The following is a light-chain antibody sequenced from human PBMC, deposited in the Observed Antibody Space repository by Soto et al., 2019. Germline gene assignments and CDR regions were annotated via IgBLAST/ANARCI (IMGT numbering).Light chain of an antibody. J-gene: IGKJ4*01. CDR1: QSVSSS. Sequence: IVLTQSPATLSVSPGERATLCCRASQSVSSSLAWYQRKPGQAPRLLIYGTSTRATGIPDRISGSGSGTEFTLTISSLQSEDFAFYYCQQYYQWPTFGGGTKVEIK. CDR3: QQYYQWPT. V-gene: IGKV3-15*01. CDR2: GTS.